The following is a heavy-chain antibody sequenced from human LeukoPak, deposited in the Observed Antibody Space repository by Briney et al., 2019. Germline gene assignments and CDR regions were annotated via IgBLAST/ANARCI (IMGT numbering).Heavy chain of an antibody. J-gene: IGHJ5*01. CDR2: IIPIFGTA. Sequence: GASVKVSCKASGGTFSSYAISWVRQAPGQGLEWMGGIIPIFGTANYAQKFQGRVTITADKSTSTAYMELSSLRSEDTAVYYCVRARYSSAWFDSWGHGALVIVSS. CDR3: VRARYSSAWFDS. V-gene: IGHV1-69*06. D-gene: IGHD6-19*01. CDR1: GGTFSSYA.